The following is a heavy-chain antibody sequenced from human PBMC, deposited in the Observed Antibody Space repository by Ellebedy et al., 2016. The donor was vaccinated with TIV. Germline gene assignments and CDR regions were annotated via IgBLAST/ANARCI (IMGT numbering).Heavy chain of an antibody. CDR2: ISPDGGSK. CDR1: GYTFTSNH. CDR3: ARDRGDIVVVVGGVDV. J-gene: IGHJ6*02. V-gene: IGHV1-46*01. Sequence: AASVKVSCKASGYTFTSNHLHWVRQAPGQGLEWMGRISPDGGSKSYAQKFPGRVTMTRDTSTSTVYMELSSLRSEDTAVYYCARDRGDIVVVVGGVDVWGQGTTVTVSS. D-gene: IGHD2-15*01.